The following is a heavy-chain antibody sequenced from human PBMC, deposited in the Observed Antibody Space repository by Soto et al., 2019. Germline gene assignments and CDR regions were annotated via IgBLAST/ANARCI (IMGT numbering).Heavy chain of an antibody. CDR3: ARLPPLRTSHGHFDY. CDR2: ISYDGSNK. V-gene: IGHV3-30-3*01. J-gene: IGHJ4*02. CDR1: GFTFSSYA. D-gene: IGHD2-2*01. Sequence: PGRSLRLSCAASGFTFSSYAMHWVRQAPGKGLEWVAVISYDGSNKYYADSVKGRFTISRDNSKNTLYLQMNSLRAEDTAVYYCARLPPLRTSHGHFDYWGQGTLVTVSS.